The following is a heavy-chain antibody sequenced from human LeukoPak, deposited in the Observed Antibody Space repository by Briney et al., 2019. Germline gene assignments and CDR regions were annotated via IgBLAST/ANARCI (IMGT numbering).Heavy chain of an antibody. D-gene: IGHD2-2*01. Sequence: GGSLRLSCAASGFTFSSYGMHWVRQAPGKGLEWVAFIRYDGSNKYYADSVKGRFTISRDNSKNTLYLQMNSLRAEDTAVYYCAKDSGFYCSSTSCSDPDYWGKGTLVTVSS. CDR3: AKDSGFYCSSTSCSDPDY. V-gene: IGHV3-30*02. CDR2: IRYDGSNK. CDR1: GFTFSSYG. J-gene: IGHJ4*02.